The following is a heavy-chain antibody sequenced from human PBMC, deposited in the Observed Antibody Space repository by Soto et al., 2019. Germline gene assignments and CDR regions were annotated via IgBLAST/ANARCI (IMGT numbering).Heavy chain of an antibody. V-gene: IGHV3-30-3*01. Sequence: GGSLRLSCAASGFTFSSYAMHWVRQAPGKGLEWVAVISYDGSNKYYADSVKGRFTISRDNSKNTLYLQMNSLRAEDTAVYYCARDTAYSYGYYFDYWGQGTLVTVSS. J-gene: IGHJ4*02. D-gene: IGHD5-18*01. CDR2: ISYDGSNK. CDR1: GFTFSSYA. CDR3: ARDTAYSYGYYFDY.